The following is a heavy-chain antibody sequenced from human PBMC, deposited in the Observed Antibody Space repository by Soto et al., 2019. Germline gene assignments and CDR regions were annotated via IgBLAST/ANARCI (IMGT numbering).Heavy chain of an antibody. CDR3: ARGAHGYYYDSSGSAFDI. CDR1: GGTFSSDA. CDR2: IIPIFGTA. D-gene: IGHD3-22*01. V-gene: IGHV1-69*13. J-gene: IGHJ3*02. Sequence: PVEVSCKASGGTFSSDAISWVRQAPGQGLEWMGGIIPIFGTANYAQKFQGRVTITADESTSTAYMELSSLRSEDTAVYYCARGAHGYYYDSSGSAFDIWGQGTMVTVSS.